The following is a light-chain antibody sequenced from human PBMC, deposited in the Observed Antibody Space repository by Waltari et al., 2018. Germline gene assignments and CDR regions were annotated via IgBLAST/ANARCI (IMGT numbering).Light chain of an antibody. J-gene: IGLJ3*02. CDR3: QTGGHGTWV. CDR1: SGLSSNV. CDR2: VNSDGSH. Sequence: QLVLTQSPSASASLGASVKLTCALSSGLSSNVIAWLQPQLEKGPRYLMKVNSDGSHRKGDEIPDRFSGSSSGAERYLTIASLQSEDEADYYCQTGGHGTWVFGGGTKLTVL. V-gene: IGLV4-69*01.